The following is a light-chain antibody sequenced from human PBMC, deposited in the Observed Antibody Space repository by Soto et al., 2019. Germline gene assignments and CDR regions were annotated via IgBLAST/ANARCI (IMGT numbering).Light chain of an antibody. Sequence: QSALTQPASVSGSPGQSITISCTGTSSDVGSYNYVSWFQQYPGKAPKLIIFEVSNRPSGVPDRFSGSKSGNTASLTISGLQAEDDADYYCCSYAGSYSVVFGGGTKLTVL. J-gene: IGLJ2*01. CDR2: EVS. CDR1: SSDVGSYNY. CDR3: CSYAGSYSVV. V-gene: IGLV2-11*01.